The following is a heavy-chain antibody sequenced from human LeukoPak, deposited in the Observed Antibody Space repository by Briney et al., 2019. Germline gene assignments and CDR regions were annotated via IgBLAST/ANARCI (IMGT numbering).Heavy chain of an antibody. D-gene: IGHD1-7*01. V-gene: IGHV1-46*01. CDR3: ARSGTTWEGYFDY. J-gene: IGHJ4*02. CDR1: GYTFTSYY. Sequence: ASVKVSCKASGYTFTSYYMHWVRQAPGQGLEWMGIINPSGGSTSYAQKFKGRVTMTRDTSTSTVYTELSSLRSEDTAVYYCARSGTTWEGYFDYWGQGILVTVSS. CDR2: INPSGGST.